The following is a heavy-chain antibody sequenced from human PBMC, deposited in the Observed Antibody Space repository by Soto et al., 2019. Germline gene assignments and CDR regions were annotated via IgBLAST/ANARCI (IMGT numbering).Heavy chain of an antibody. J-gene: IGHJ4*02. CDR2: ISGSGGST. CDR1: GFTFSSYA. V-gene: IGHV3-23*01. Sequence: GGSLRLSCAASGFTFSSYAMSWVRQAPGKGLEWVSAISGSGGSTYYADSVKGRFTISRDNSKNTLYLQMNSLRAEDTAVYYCAKDLYRDSGSYRNFDYWGQGTLVTVSS. D-gene: IGHD1-26*01. CDR3: AKDLYRDSGSYRNFDY.